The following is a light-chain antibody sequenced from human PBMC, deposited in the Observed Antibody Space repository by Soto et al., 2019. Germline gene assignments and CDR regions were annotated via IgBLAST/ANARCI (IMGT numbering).Light chain of an antibody. CDR1: QSISSY. CDR2: AAS. V-gene: IGKV1-39*01. CDR3: QQYNSYLWT. J-gene: IGKJ1*01. Sequence: DIQMTQSPSSLSASXXXXXXXXXXASQSISSYLNWYQQKPGKAPKLLIYAASSLQSGVPSRFSGSGSGTEFTLTISSLQPDDFATYYCQQYNSYLWTFGQGTKVDIK.